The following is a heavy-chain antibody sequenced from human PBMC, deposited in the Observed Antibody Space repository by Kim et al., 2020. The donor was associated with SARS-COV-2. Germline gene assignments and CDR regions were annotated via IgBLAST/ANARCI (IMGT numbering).Heavy chain of an antibody. V-gene: IGHV3-30*02. CDR3: AKEAAAYCGGDCYLFDY. D-gene: IGHD2-21*02. J-gene: IGHJ4*02. Sequence: VKGQFTISRANSKNTLYLQMNSLRAEDTAVYYCAKEAAAYCGGDCYLFDYWGQGTLVTVSS.